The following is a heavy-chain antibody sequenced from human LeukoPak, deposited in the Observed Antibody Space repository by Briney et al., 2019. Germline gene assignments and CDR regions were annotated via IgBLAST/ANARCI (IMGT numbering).Heavy chain of an antibody. V-gene: IGHV3-15*01. D-gene: IGHD3-3*01. J-gene: IGHJ6*03. CDR1: GFTFSNAW. Sequence: PGGSRRLSCAASGFTFSNAWMSWVRQAPGKGLEWVGRIKSKTDGGTTDYAAPVKGRFTISRDDSKNTLYLQMNSLKTEDTAVYYCTTVYYDFWSGYYYYYYYMDVWGKGTTVTVSS. CDR3: TTVYYDFWSGYYYYYYYMDV. CDR2: IKSKTDGGTT.